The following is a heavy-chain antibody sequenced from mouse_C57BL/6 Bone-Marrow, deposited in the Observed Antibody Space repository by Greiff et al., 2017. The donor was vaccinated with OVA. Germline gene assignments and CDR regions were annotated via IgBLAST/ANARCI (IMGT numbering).Heavy chain of an antibody. Sequence: VQLQQPGAELVKPGASVKLSCKASGYTFTSYWMQWVKQRPGQGLEWIGEIDPSDSYTTYNQKFKGTTPLTVDTSSSTAYVQLSSLTSEYSAGYYCARDYYGPYAMDYWGQGTSVTVSS. V-gene: IGHV1-50*01. CDR2: IDPSDSYT. D-gene: IGHD1-2*01. J-gene: IGHJ4*01. CDR3: ARDYYGPYAMDY. CDR1: GYTFTSYW.